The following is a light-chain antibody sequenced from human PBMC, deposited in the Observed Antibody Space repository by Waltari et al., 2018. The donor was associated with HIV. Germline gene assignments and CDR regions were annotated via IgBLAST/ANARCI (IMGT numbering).Light chain of an antibody. Sequence: QSVLTQPPSASGTPGHRVTMSCSGGSLNVGSSTVNLYQQLPGTAPKLLIYNNSQRPSGVPDRFSGSKSGTSASLAISGRQSEDEADYYCVAWDDSLNGPVFGGGTKLTVL. CDR1: SLNVGSST. V-gene: IGLV1-44*01. J-gene: IGLJ2*01. CDR2: NNS. CDR3: VAWDDSLNGPV.